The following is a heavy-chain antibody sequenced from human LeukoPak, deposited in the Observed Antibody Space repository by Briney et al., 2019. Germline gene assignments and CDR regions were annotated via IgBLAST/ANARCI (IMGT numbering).Heavy chain of an antibody. CDR2: MTGSGGST. V-gene: IGHV3-23*01. CDR3: ARRAGTGTINH. J-gene: IGHJ4*02. D-gene: IGHD6-19*01. Sequence: GGSLRLSCAASGFTFSSYAMSWVRQAPGKGLEWVSTMTGSGGSTYYADSVKGRFTISRDNSKNTLYLQINSLRVEDTAMYYCARRAGTGTINHWGQGTLVTVSS. CDR1: GFTFSSYA.